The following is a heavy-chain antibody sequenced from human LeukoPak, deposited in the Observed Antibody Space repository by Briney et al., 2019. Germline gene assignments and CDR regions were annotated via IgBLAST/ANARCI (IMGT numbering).Heavy chain of an antibody. D-gene: IGHD3-22*01. CDR1: GFTFSCYG. CDR3: AKDAQSTYYYDSSGHLDY. V-gene: IGHV3-30*18. J-gene: IGHJ4*02. Sequence: SGRSLRLCCAASGFTFSCYGRHWVRLPPGKGLEWVAVISDDGSNKYYADSVKGRFTISRDNSKNTLYLQMNSLRAEDTAVYYCAKDAQSTYYYDSSGHLDYWGQGTLVTVSS. CDR2: ISDDGSNK.